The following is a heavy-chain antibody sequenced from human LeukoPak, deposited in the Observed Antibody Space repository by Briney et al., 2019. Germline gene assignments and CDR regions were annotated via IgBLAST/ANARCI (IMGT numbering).Heavy chain of an antibody. V-gene: IGHV3-21*01. Sequence: PGGSLRLSCAAAGFTFSSYSMNSVRQAPGNGLEWVSSITSSSSYIYYAGSVKGRFPISRDNAKISLYLQMNSLRAEDTAVYYCARYYYDSSGYNIYYFDYWGQGTLVTVSS. CDR3: ARYYYDSSGYNIYYFDY. D-gene: IGHD3-22*01. J-gene: IGHJ4*02. CDR1: GFTFSSYS. CDR2: ITSSSSYI.